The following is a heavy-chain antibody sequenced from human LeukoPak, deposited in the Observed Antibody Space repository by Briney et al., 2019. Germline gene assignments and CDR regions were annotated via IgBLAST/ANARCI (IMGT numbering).Heavy chain of an antibody. V-gene: IGHV4-59*08. CDR3: ARQPGGTAAFDI. Sequence: PSETLSLTCTVSGGSINSYYWSWIRQPPGKGLGWIGYISYTGGETNYNPSLKSRLTISVDTSKNQFSLMLTSVTAADTAVYYCARQPGGTAAFDIWAQGTMVTVSS. CDR1: GGSINSYY. J-gene: IGHJ3*02. D-gene: IGHD1-14*01. CDR2: ISYTGGET.